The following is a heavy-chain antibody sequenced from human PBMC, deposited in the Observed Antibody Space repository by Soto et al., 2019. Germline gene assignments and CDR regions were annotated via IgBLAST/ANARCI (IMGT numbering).Heavy chain of an antibody. V-gene: IGHV4-59*01. D-gene: IGHD6-13*01. Sequence: SETLSLTCTVSGGSISSYYWSWIRQPPGKGLEWIGYIYYSGSTNYNPSLKSRVTISVDTSKNQFSLKLSSVTAADTAVYYCARDKSLGTAAGTRYNWFDPWGQGTLVTVSS. CDR3: ARDKSLGTAAGTRYNWFDP. CDR1: GGSISSYY. CDR2: IYYSGST. J-gene: IGHJ5*02.